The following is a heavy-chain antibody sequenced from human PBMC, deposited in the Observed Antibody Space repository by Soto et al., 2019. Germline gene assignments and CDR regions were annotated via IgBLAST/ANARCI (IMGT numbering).Heavy chain of an antibody. D-gene: IGHD6-19*01. CDR1: GFTFGSSW. J-gene: IGHJ4*02. V-gene: IGHV3-74*01. Sequence: GGSLRLSCVASGFTFGSSWMHWVRQAPGKGLVWVSRINSDASTKNYADYVEGRFTIARDNAENTLYLQMDSLTAEDTAVYYCARGPTGWYGYDYWGQGTLVTVSP. CDR2: INSDASTK. CDR3: ARGPTGWYGYDY.